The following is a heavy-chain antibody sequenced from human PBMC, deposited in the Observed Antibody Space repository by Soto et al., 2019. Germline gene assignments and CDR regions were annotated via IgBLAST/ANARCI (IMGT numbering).Heavy chain of an antibody. CDR1: GGSISSYY. V-gene: IGHV4-59*01. CDR3: ARGGGIAARNYYYYMDV. CDR2: IYYSGST. D-gene: IGHD6-6*01. Sequence: PSETLSLTCTVSGGSISSYYWSWIRQPPGKGLEWIGYIYYSGSTNYNPSLKSRVTISVDTSKNQFSLKLSSVTAADTAVYYCARGGGIAARNYYYYMDVWGKGTTVTVSS. J-gene: IGHJ6*03.